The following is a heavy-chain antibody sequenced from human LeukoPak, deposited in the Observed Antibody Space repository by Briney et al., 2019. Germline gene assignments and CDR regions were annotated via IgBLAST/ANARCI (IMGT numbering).Heavy chain of an antibody. V-gene: IGHV4-38-2*02. CDR2: IYYSGST. J-gene: IGHJ3*02. D-gene: IGHD4-17*01. CDR1: GYSISSGYY. CDR3: ARLPYGDYVGNAFDI. Sequence: SETLSHTCTVSGYSISSGYYWGWIRQPPGKGLEWIGSIYYSGSTYYNPSLKSRVTISVDTSKNQFSLKLSSVTAADTAVYYCARLPYGDYVGNAFDIWGQGTMVTVSS.